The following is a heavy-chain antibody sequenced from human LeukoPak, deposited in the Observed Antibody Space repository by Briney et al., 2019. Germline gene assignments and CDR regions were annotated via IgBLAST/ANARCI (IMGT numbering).Heavy chain of an antibody. Sequence: ASVKVSCKASGYIFTSYGISWVRQAPGQGLEWMGWISAYNGNTNYAQKLQGRVTMTTDTSTSTAYMELRSLRSDDTAVYYCAREQWSYDYVWGSYPFWGQGTLVTVSS. V-gene: IGHV1-18*01. J-gene: IGHJ4*02. CDR2: ISAYNGNT. CDR1: GYIFTSYG. CDR3: AREQWSYDYVWGSYPF. D-gene: IGHD3-16*01.